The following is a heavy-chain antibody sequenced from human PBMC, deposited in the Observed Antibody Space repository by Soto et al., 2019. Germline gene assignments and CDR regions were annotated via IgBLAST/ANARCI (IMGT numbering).Heavy chain of an antibody. V-gene: IGHV3-30*18. Sequence: QVQLVESGGGVVQPGRSLRLSCAASGFTFSSYGMHWVRQAPGKGLEWVAVISYDGSNKYYADSVKGRFTISRDNSKNTLYLQMNSLRAEDTAVYYCANSPQEYSGYDPLSDYFDYWGQGTLVTVSS. D-gene: IGHD5-12*01. CDR2: ISYDGSNK. CDR3: ANSPQEYSGYDPLSDYFDY. J-gene: IGHJ4*02. CDR1: GFTFSSYG.